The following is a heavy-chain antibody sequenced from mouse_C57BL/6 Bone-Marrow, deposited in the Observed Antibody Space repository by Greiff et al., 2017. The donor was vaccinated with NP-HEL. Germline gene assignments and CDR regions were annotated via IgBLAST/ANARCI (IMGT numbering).Heavy chain of an antibody. CDR2: LAPSASYP. V-gene: IGHV1-59*01. J-gene: IGHJ2*01. Sequence: VQLQQPGAELVRPGTSVKLSCKASGYTFTSYWMHWVKQRPGQGLEWIGVLAPSASYPHYNQKFQCQAPLTVDTSSSTAYMQLSSLTSEDSAVYYCARGDYGSSWYYFDYWGQGTTLTVSS. CDR1: GYTFTSYW. CDR3: ARGDYGSSWYYFDY. D-gene: IGHD1-1*01.